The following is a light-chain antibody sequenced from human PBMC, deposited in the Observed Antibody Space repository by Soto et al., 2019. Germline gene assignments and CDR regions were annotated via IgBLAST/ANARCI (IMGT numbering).Light chain of an antibody. CDR1: QGISSY. CDR3: QQYYSYPLAT. CDR2: AAS. J-gene: IGKJ5*01. Sequence: DIQMTQSPSSLSASVGDRVTISCRASQGISSYLAWYQQKPGKVPKLLIYAASTLQSGVPSRFSGSGSGPDFTLTISSLQPEDVATYYCQQYYSYPLATFGQGTRLEIK. V-gene: IGKV1-27*01.